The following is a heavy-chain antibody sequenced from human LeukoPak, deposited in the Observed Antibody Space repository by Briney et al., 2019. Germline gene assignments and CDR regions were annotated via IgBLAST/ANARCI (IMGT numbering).Heavy chain of an antibody. CDR3: AKDPHRSYGPRSFFAY. D-gene: IGHD5-18*01. CDR2: IWYDGSNK. CDR1: GFTFSTYA. J-gene: IGHJ4*02. Sequence: PGGSLGLSCAASGFTFSTYAMHWVRRAPGKGLEWVAVIWYDGSNKYYADSVKGRFDITRDSSKKTLNRHMNTLSAEDTAVHSCAKDPHRSYGPRSFFAYWGQGTLVTVSS. V-gene: IGHV3-33*06.